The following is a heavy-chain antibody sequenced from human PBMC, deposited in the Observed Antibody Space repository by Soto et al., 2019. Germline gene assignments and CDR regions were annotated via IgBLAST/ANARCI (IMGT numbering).Heavy chain of an antibody. D-gene: IGHD6-19*01. V-gene: IGHV3-48*02. CDR1: GFTFSIFS. CDR2: VNAAANDI. J-gene: IGHJ3*02. Sequence: QPGGSLRLSCAASGFTFSIFSMSWVRQAPGKGLEWISYVNAAANDIYYTDSVRGRFTISRDNAKNSLHLQMNSLRDDDTAVYYCVRDRMWEQWLGPHDAFEIWGQGTMVTVSS. CDR3: VRDRMWEQWLGPHDAFEI.